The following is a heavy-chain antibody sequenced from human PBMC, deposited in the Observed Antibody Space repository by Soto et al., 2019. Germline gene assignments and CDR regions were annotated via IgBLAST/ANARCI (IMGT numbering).Heavy chain of an antibody. CDR1: GGSMSSYY. Sequence: PSETLSLTCTVSGGSMSSYYWSWIRQPPGKGLEWIGYFYYSGSTIYNPSLKSRVTISVDTSKNQFSLKLSSVTAADTAVYYCARYGSGSSVWFDPWGQGTLVTVSS. V-gene: IGHV4-59*01. J-gene: IGHJ5*02. D-gene: IGHD3-10*01. CDR3: ARYGSGSSVWFDP. CDR2: FYYSGST.